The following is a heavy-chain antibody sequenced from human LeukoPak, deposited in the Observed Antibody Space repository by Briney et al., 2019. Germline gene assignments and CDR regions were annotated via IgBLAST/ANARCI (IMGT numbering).Heavy chain of an antibody. J-gene: IGHJ6*02. V-gene: IGHV4-4*07. CDR2: IYTSGST. D-gene: IGHD6-13*01. CDR1: GGSISSYY. Sequence: SETLSLTCTVSGGSISSYYWTWLRQPAGKGLEWVGRIYTSGSTNYNPSLKSRVTMSVDTSNNQFSLNLSSVTAADTAVYYCARQMIAAGKNYYGMDVWGQGTTVTVSS. CDR3: ARQMIAAGKNYYGMDV.